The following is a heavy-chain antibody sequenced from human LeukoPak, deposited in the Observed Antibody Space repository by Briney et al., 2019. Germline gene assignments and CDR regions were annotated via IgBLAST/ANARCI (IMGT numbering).Heavy chain of an antibody. J-gene: IGHJ4*02. D-gene: IGHD3-3*01. CDR1: GYTFTSYD. Sequence: WASVTVSCKASGYTFTSYDINWVRQATGQGLEWMGWMNPNSGNTGYAQKFQGRVTMTRNTSISTAYMELSSLRSEDTAVYYCARGDYDFWSGYYWFDYWGQGTLVTVSS. V-gene: IGHV1-8*01. CDR2: MNPNSGNT. CDR3: ARGDYDFWSGYYWFDY.